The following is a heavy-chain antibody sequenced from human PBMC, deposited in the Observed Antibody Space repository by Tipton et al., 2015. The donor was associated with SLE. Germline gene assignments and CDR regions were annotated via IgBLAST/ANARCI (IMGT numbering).Heavy chain of an antibody. CDR3: ARDSDQWLGIDY. Sequence: TLSLTCTVSGDSISSGSYYWSWIRQPAGKGLEWIGRMYISGSTNYNPSLKSRVTISVDTSKNQFSLKLSSVTAADTAMYYCARDSDQWLGIDYWGQGTLVTVSS. V-gene: IGHV4-61*02. CDR1: GDSISSGSYY. D-gene: IGHD6-19*01. J-gene: IGHJ4*02. CDR2: MYISGST.